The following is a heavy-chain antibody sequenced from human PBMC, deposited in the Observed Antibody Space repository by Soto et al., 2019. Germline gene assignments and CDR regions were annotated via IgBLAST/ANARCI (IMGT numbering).Heavy chain of an antibody. J-gene: IGHJ4*02. D-gene: IGHD3-22*01. V-gene: IGHV4-59*01. CDR1: GGSISSYY. CDR2: IYYSGST. Sequence: SETLSLTCTVSGGSISSYYWSWIRQPPGKGLEWIGYIYYSGSTNYNPSLKSRVTISVDTSKNQFSLKLSSVTAADTAVYYCARDYYDSSGYYYDYWGQGIQVTVS. CDR3: ARDYYDSSGYYYDY.